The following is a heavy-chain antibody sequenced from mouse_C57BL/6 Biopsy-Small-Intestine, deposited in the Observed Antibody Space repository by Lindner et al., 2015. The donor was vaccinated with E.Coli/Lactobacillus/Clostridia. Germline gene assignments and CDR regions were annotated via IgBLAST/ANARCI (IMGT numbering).Heavy chain of an antibody. CDR3: ITTVAYYFDY. CDR2: INSDGGST. D-gene: IGHD1-1*01. CDR1: EYEFPSHD. V-gene: IGHV5-2*01. Sequence: VQLQESGGGLVQPGESLKLSCESNEYEFPSHDMSWVRKTPEKRLELVAAINSDGGSTYYPDTMERRFIISRDNTKKTLYLQMSSLRSEDTALHYSITTVAYYFDYWGQGTTLTVSS. J-gene: IGHJ2*01.